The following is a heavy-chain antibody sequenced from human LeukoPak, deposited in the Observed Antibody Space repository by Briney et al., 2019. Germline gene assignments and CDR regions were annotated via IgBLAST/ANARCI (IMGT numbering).Heavy chain of an antibody. V-gene: IGHV3-23*01. CDR2: ISGDAVTS. Sequence: GGSLRLSCAASGFTFKNYAMNWVRQSPGQGLEWVSTISGDAVTSWYADSVKGRFTVSRDNSKNIVFLQMNNLRAEDTAVYYCAKDQRWETPHYLDSWGQGTLVTVSS. J-gene: IGHJ4*02. D-gene: IGHD1-26*01. CDR3: AKDQRWETPHYLDS. CDR1: GFTFKNYA.